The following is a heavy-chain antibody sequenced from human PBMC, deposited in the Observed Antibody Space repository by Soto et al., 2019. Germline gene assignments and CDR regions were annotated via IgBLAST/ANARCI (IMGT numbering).Heavy chain of an antibody. D-gene: IGHD2-2*01. V-gene: IGHV1-69*13. CDR2: IIPILGTA. J-gene: IGHJ6*02. Sequence: ASLKVSSKVSGGTFSSYAISRVRQSPEQGLEWMGGIIPILGTANYAHKCQGRATLTAAESTGTADMELSSLRSEDTGVYYCARAWLMHCSSTSCLHHAYHYYYGMDVWGQGTTGTVTS. CDR1: GGTFSSYA. CDR3: ARAWLMHCSSTSCLHHAYHYYYGMDV.